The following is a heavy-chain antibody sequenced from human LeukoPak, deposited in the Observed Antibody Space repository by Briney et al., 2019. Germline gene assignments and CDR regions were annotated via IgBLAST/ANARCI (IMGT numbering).Heavy chain of an antibody. CDR3: ATKGY. J-gene: IGHJ4*02. CDR2: VNPEDAET. Sequence: GATVKISCKASGYTFTDYYIYWVQRAPGRGLEWMGRVNPEDAETIYVEKFQGRVTITADTSTDTVYIELSSLRSEDTAVYYCATKGYWGQGTLVTVSS. V-gene: IGHV1-69-2*01. CDR1: GYTFTDYY.